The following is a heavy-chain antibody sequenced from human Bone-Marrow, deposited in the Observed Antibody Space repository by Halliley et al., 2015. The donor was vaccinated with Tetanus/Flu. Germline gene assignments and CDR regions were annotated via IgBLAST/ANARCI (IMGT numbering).Heavy chain of an antibody. J-gene: IGHJ4*02. CDR2: IYSGGTT. Sequence: EWIGFIYSGGTTNFNPSLKSRVTISVDTSNNQFSLRLTSMTAADTAVYYCARSEYAANLYFDSWGQGTLVTVSS. D-gene: IGHD2-15*01. CDR3: ARSEYAANLYFDS. V-gene: IGHV4-59*01.